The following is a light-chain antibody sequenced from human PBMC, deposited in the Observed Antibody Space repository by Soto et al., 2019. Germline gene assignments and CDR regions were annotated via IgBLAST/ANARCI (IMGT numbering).Light chain of an antibody. CDR2: KAS. V-gene: IGKV1-5*03. CDR1: QSITTW. Sequence: DIQMTQSPSTLSASVGERVTITCRASQSITTWLAWYKQKPGKAPKLLIYKASSVEGGVPSRFSGSGSGTEFNITISSRQADDVATYYCQQYNTYPLTFGGGTTVEIK. J-gene: IGKJ4*01. CDR3: QQYNTYPLT.